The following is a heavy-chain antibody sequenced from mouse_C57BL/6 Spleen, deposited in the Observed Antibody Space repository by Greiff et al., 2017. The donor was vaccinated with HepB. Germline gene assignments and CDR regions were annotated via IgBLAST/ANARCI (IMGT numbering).Heavy chain of an antibody. V-gene: IGHV1-19*01. CDR2: INPYNGGT. Sequence: VQLKESGPVLVKPGASVKMSCKASGYTFTDYYMNWVKQSHGKSLEWIGVINPYNGGTSYNQKFKGKATLTVDKSSSTAYMELNSLTSEDSAVYYCARRGVTTGGYYAMDYWGQGTSVTVSS. CDR1: GYTFTDYY. J-gene: IGHJ4*01. CDR3: ARRGVTTGGYYAMDY. D-gene: IGHD2-5*01.